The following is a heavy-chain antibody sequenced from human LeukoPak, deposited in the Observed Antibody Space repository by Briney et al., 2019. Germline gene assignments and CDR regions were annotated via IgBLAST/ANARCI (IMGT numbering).Heavy chain of an antibody. CDR3: ARARYRSSSFDY. CDR2: IYYSGST. D-gene: IGHD5-18*01. CDR1: NDSISSYY. V-gene: IGHV4-59*01. J-gene: IGHJ4*02. Sequence: SETLSLTCTVSNDSISSYYWSWLRQPPGKGLEWIGYIYYSGSTNYNPSLKSRVTISLVTSKNQFSLKLSSVTAADTAVYYCARARYRSSSFDYWGQGTLVTVSS.